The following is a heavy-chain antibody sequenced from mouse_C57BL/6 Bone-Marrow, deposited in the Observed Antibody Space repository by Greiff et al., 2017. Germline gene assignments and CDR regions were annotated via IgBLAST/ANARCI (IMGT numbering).Heavy chain of an antibody. Sequence: EVKLMESGEGLVKPGGSLKLSCAASGFTFSSYAMSWVRQTPEKRLEWVAYISSGGDYIYYADPVKGRFTISRDNARNTLYLQMSSLKSEDTAMYYCTRGLGPYYFDYWGQGTTLTVSS. CDR3: TRGLGPYYFDY. CDR2: ISSGGDYI. V-gene: IGHV5-9-1*02. D-gene: IGHD4-1*01. J-gene: IGHJ2*01. CDR1: GFTFSSYA.